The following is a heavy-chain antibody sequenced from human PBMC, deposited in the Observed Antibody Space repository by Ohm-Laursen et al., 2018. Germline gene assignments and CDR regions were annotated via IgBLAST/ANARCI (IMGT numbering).Heavy chain of an antibody. J-gene: IGHJ1*01. CDR1: GFTFSSYA. Sequence: SLRLSCTASGFTFSSYAMSWVRQAPGKGLEWVANIKQDGSEKYYVDSVKGRFTISRDNAKNSLYLQMNSLRAEDTAVYYCARARAYCSGGSCYPQYFQHWGQGTLVTVSS. CDR2: IKQDGSEK. D-gene: IGHD2-15*01. CDR3: ARARAYCSGGSCYPQYFQH. V-gene: IGHV3-7*01.